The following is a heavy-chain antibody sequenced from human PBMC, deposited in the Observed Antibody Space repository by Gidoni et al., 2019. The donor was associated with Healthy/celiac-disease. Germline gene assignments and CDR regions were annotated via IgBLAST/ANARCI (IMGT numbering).Heavy chain of an antibody. CDR3: ARDQGAGAITKYYYYGMDV. CDR1: GFTFSSYA. CDR2: ISYDGSNK. D-gene: IGHD1-26*01. V-gene: IGHV3-30-3*01. Sequence: QVQLVESGGGVVQPGRSLRLSCAASGFTFSSYAMHWVRQAPGKGLGWVAVISYDGSNKYYADSVKGRFTISRDNSKNTLYLQMNSLRAEDTAVYYCARDQGAGAITKYYYYGMDVWGQGTTVTVSS. J-gene: IGHJ6*02.